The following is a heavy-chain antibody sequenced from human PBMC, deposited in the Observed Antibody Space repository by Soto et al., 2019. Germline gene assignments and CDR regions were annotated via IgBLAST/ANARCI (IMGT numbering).Heavy chain of an antibody. V-gene: IGHV3-7*01. J-gene: IGHJ6*02. Sequence: EVQLVESGGGLVQPGGSLRVSCAASGFTFSSHWMSWVRQAPGKGLEWVANIKQDGSEKYYVDSVKGRFTISRDNAKNSLYLQMNSLRVEDTAVYYCAREFYGLDVWGQGTTVTVSS. CDR2: IKQDGSEK. CDR1: GFTFSSHW. CDR3: AREFYGLDV.